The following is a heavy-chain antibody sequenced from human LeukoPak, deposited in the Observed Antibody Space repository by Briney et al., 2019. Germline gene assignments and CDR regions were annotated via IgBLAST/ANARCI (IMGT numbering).Heavy chain of an antibody. Sequence: PARSLTLSCVRSGLPSSTFGLTCIRQPPAKGLEWVSSIRVSGATTYYAESAKVRFTVSRDNSNNTLYLQVNTLRGEDTAVYYCAKRCEPRRDDYNLRSLDPWGQGALVTVSS. J-gene: IGHJ5*02. D-gene: IGHD5-24*01. CDR1: GLPSSTFG. CDR3: AKRCEPRRDDYNLRSLDP. CDR2: IRVSGATT. V-gene: IGHV3-23*01.